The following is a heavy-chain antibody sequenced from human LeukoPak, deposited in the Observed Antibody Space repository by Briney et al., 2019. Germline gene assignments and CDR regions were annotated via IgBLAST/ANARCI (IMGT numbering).Heavy chain of an antibody. J-gene: IGHJ4*02. Sequence: TSETLSLTCTVSGGSISSSSYYWGWIRQPPGKGLEWIGSIYYSGSTNYNPSLKSRVTISVDTSKNQFSLKLSSVTAADTAVYYCARIAYYDSSGYRDYWGQGTLVTVSS. CDR2: IYYSGST. V-gene: IGHV4-39*07. CDR3: ARIAYYDSSGYRDY. CDR1: GGSISSSSYY. D-gene: IGHD3-22*01.